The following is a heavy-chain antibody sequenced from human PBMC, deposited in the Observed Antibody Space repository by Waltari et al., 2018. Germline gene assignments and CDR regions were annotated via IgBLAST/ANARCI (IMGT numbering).Heavy chain of an antibody. CDR1: GGSISSGAYH. J-gene: IGHJ4*02. CDR3: ARDVVVVAAVDY. CDR2: IYYSGST. D-gene: IGHD2-15*01. V-gene: IGHV4-30-4*01. Sequence: QVQLQESGPGLVKPSQTLSLTCTVSGGSISSGAYHWTWIRQPPGKGLEWIGYIYYSGSTYYNPSLKSRVTISVDTSKNQFSLKLSSVTAADTAVYYCARDVVVVAAVDYWGQGTLVTVSS.